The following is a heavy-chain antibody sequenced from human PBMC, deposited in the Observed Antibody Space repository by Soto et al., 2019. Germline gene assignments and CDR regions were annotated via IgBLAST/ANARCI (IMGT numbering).Heavy chain of an antibody. V-gene: IGHV4-34*12. CDR2: IIHSGTT. Sequence: PSETLSLTCAVYGGSFSGYYWTWIRQTPGKGLEWIGEIIHSGTTNYNPSLKSRVTISIDTSKNQVSLNLRSVTAADTALYYCARARIIQHSSMWSPFDYWGQGTLVTVSS. J-gene: IGHJ4*02. CDR1: GGSFSGYY. CDR3: ARARIIQHSSMWSPFDY. D-gene: IGHD6-13*01.